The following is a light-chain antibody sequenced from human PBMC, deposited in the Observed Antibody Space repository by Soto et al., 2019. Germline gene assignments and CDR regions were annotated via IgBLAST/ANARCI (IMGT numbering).Light chain of an antibody. CDR1: SSSIERNT. CDR2: LNS. CDR3: ATWDDSLNXPYV. V-gene: IGLV1-44*01. Sequence: QSFLTQPPSASGTPVQRVTISCSGDSSSIERNTVSWYQQLPGIAPKLLSYLNSRRPSGVPDRFSGSKSGTSASLAIIGLQSADEAEYYCATWDDSLNXPYVVGIGTKVXV. J-gene: IGLJ1*01.